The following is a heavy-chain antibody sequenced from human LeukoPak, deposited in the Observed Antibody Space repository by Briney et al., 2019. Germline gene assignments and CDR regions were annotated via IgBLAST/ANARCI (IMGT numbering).Heavy chain of an antibody. V-gene: IGHV3-23*01. CDR1: GFTFGNYA. Sequence: GGSLRLSCAASGFTFGNYAMMWVRRAPGKGLEWVSSIVGSGAGTYYADSVKGRFTISRDNAKNSLYLQMNSLRAEDTAVYYCARGTAMVLDYWGQGTLVTVSS. CDR3: ARGTAMVLDY. J-gene: IGHJ4*02. CDR2: IVGSGAGT. D-gene: IGHD5-18*01.